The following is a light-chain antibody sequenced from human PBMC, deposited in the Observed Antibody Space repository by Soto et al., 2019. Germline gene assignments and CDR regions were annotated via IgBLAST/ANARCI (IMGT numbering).Light chain of an antibody. CDR2: DAS. CDR3: QQYGGSPRT. Sequence: EIVMTQSPATLSVSPGERATLSCRASQSVNNNLAWYQQKPGQGPRLLIYDASTRATGIPARFSGSGSGTEFTLTITSLQSEDFAVYYCQQYGGSPRTFGQGTKLEIK. J-gene: IGKJ2*01. CDR1: QSVNNN. V-gene: IGKV3-15*01.